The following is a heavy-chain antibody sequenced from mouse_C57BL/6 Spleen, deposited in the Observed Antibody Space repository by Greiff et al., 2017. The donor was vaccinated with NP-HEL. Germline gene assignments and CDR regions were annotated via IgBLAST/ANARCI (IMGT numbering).Heavy chain of an antibody. CDR2: IHPNSGST. V-gene: IGHV1-64*01. D-gene: IGHD3-2*02. J-gene: IGHJ4*01. CDR3: ASQLRLPSMDY. Sequence: QVQLQQSGAELVKPGASVKLSCKASGYTFTSYWMHWVKQRPGQGLEWIGMIHPNSGSTNYNEKFKSKATLTVDKSSSTAYMQLSSLTSEDSAVYYCASQLRLPSMDYWGQGTSVTVSS. CDR1: GYTFTSYW.